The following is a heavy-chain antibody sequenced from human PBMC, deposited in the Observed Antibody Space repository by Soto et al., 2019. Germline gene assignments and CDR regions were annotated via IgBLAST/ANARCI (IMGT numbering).Heavy chain of an antibody. D-gene: IGHD3-10*01. J-gene: IGHJ6*02. CDR1: EFTFSNYA. Sequence: GGSLRLSCAASEFTFSNYAMSWVRQAPGKGLEWVSSISDNGGTTYYADSVKGRFTMTRDTSISTAYMELSRLRSDDTAVYYCATLWDHPFAGMDVWGQGTTVTVSS. CDR2: ISDNGGTT. V-gene: IGHV3-23*01. CDR3: ATLWDHPFAGMDV.